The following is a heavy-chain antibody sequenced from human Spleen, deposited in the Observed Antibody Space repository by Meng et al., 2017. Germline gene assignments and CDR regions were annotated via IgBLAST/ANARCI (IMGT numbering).Heavy chain of an antibody. CDR2: ISWNSGSI. Sequence: GGSLRLSCAASGFTFDDYAMHWVRQAPGKGLEWVSGISWNSGSIGYADSVKGRFTISRDNAKNSLYLQMNSLRAEDTAVYYCARAWFYYYGSGSYLDYYYYYGMDVWGQGTTVTVSS. CDR1: GFTFDDYA. J-gene: IGHJ6*02. CDR3: ARAWFYYYGSGSYLDYYYYYGMDV. D-gene: IGHD3-10*01. V-gene: IGHV3-9*01.